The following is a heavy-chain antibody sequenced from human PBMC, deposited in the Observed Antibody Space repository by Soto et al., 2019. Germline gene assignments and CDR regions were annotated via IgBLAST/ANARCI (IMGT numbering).Heavy chain of an antibody. CDR3: ARDMKEGVSYYYYGMDV. D-gene: IGHD3-10*01. CDR2: IIPIFGTA. Sequence: ASVKVSCKASGGTFSSYAISWVRQAPGQGLEWMGGIIPIFGTANYAQKFQGRVTITADESTSTAYMELSSLRSEDTAVYYCARDMKEGVSYYYYGMDVWGQGTTVTVSS. J-gene: IGHJ6*02. CDR1: GGTFSSYA. V-gene: IGHV1-69*13.